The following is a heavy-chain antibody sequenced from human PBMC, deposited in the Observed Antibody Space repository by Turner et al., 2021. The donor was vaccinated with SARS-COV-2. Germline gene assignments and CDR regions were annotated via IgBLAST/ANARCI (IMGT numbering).Heavy chain of an antibody. CDR1: GITFIAYG. D-gene: IGHD1-7*01. J-gene: IGHJ2*01. V-gene: IGHV3-23*01. Sequence: EVQLLESGGGLVQPGGSLRLSCAASGITFIAYGFNWVRQGPGKGLGWVSTIDGSGERTYYTDSVKGRFTISRDNSNNTVYLQMNSLRAEDTAVYYCATSGGARNFYWYFDIWGRGTLVTVSS. CDR3: ATSGGARNFYWYFDI. CDR2: IDGSGERT.